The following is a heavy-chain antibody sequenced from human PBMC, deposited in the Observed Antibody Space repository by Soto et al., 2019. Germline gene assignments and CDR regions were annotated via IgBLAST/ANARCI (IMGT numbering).Heavy chain of an antibody. V-gene: IGHV3-66*01. D-gene: IGHD3-22*01. CDR2: IYSSGST. Sequence: GGSLRLSCAASGFTVSSNYMSWVRQAPGKGLEWVSVIYSSGSTYYADSVKGRFTISRDNSKNTLYLQMNSLRAEDTAVYYCARMGDSSGYSGWFDPWGQGTLVTVSS. CDR1: GFTVSSNY. CDR3: ARMGDSSGYSGWFDP. J-gene: IGHJ5*02.